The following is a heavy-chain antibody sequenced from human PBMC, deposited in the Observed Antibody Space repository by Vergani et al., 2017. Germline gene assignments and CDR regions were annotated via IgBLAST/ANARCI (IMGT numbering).Heavy chain of an antibody. D-gene: IGHD2-21*01. Sequence: QVQLVQSGAEVKKPGSSVKVSCKASGGTFSSYTISWVRQAPGQGLEWMGRIIPILGIANYAQKFQGRVTITADKSTSTAYMELSSLRSEDTAVYYCAKSSTGGVEIVDYWGQGTLVTVSS. J-gene: IGHJ4*02. V-gene: IGHV1-69*02. CDR3: AKSSTGGVEIVDY. CDR2: IIPILGIA. CDR1: GGTFSSYT.